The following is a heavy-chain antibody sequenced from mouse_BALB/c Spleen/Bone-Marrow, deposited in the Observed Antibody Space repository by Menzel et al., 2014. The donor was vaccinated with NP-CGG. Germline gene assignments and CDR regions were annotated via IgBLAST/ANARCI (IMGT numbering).Heavy chain of an antibody. CDR3: ARYRYYGSSGWDY. CDR2: IDPANGNT. J-gene: IGHJ4*01. D-gene: IGHD1-1*01. CDR1: GFNIKDTY. V-gene: IGHV14-3*02. Sequence: EVQPQESGAELVKPGASVKLSCTASGFNIKDTYIHWVKQRPEQGLEWIGRIDPANGNTKYDPKFQGKATITADTSSNTAYLHLSSLTSEDTAVYYCARYRYYGSSGWDYWGQGTSVTVSS.